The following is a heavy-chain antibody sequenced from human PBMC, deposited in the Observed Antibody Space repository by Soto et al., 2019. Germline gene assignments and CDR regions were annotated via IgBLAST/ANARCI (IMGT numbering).Heavy chain of an antibody. V-gene: IGHV4-39*01. Sequence: SETLSLTCTVSGGSISSSSYYWGWIRQPPGKGLEWIGSIYYSGSTYYNPSLKSRVTISVDTSKNQFSLKLSSVTAADTAVYYCARPLKPNGYSGYDFAFDIWGQGTMVTVSS. J-gene: IGHJ3*02. CDR3: ARPLKPNGYSGYDFAFDI. CDR1: GGSISSSSYY. CDR2: IYYSGST. D-gene: IGHD5-12*01.